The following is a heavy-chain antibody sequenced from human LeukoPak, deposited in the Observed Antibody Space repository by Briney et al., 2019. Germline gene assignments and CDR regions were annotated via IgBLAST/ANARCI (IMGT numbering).Heavy chain of an antibody. CDR2: ISYDGSNK. D-gene: IGHD3-10*01. Sequence: PGGSLRLSCAASGFTFSSYGMHWVRQAPGKGLEWVAVISYDGSNKYYADSVKGRFTISRDNSKNTLYLQMNSLRAEDTAVYYCAKDLRITMLRQLEEDWGQGTLVTVSS. CDR1: GFTFSSYG. J-gene: IGHJ4*02. CDR3: AKDLRITMLRQLEED. V-gene: IGHV3-30*18.